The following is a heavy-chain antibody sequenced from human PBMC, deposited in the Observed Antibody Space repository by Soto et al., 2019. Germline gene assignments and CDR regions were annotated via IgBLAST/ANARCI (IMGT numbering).Heavy chain of an antibody. D-gene: IGHD1-1*01. CDR2: IYATGTT. J-gene: IGHJ5*02. Sequence: SETLSLTCTVSGASISGFCWSWIRKSAGKGLEWIGRIYATGTTDYNPSLKSRVMMSVDTSKKQFSLKLRSVTAADTAVYYCVRDGTKTLRDWFDPWGQGISVTVSS. CDR1: GASISGFC. V-gene: IGHV4-4*07. CDR3: VRDGTKTLRDWFDP.